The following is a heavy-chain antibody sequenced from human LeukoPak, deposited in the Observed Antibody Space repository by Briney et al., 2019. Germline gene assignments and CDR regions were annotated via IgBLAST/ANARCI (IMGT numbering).Heavy chain of an antibody. Sequence: SETLSLTCTVSGGSISSYYWSWLRQPPGKALEWIGYIYYTGKTYYNPSLEGRVTILVDTSRNHFSVKLSSATAADTAVYYCARSQNYYGSGDYWSQGTLVTVSS. D-gene: IGHD3-10*01. CDR3: ARSQNYYGSGDY. V-gene: IGHV4-59*01. CDR2: IYYTGKT. J-gene: IGHJ4*02. CDR1: GGSISSYY.